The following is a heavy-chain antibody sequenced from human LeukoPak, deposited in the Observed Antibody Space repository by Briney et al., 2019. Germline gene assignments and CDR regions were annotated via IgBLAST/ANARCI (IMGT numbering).Heavy chain of an antibody. V-gene: IGHV7-4-1*02. CDR3: ARVSSSWYTGSDAFDI. D-gene: IGHD6-13*01. J-gene: IGHJ3*02. CDR1: GYTFTSYA. CDR2: ININTGNP. Sequence: GASVKVSCKASGYTFTSYAMNWVRQAPGQGLEWMGWININTGNPTYAQGFTGRFVFSLDTSVSTAYLQISSLKAEDTAVYYCARVSSSWYTGSDAFDIWGQGTMVTVSS.